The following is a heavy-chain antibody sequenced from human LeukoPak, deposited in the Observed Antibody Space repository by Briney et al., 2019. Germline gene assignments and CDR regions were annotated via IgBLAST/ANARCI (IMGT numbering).Heavy chain of an antibody. CDR3: ASLGYCSSTSCTNTGFDY. CDR1: GGSISSYY. D-gene: IGHD2-2*01. V-gene: IGHV4-34*01. Sequence: SETLSLTCTVSGGSISSYYWSWIRQPPGKGLEWIGEINHSGSTNYNPSLKSRVTISVDTSKNQFSLKLSSVTAADTAVYYCASLGYCSSTSCTNTGFDYWGQGTLVTVSS. J-gene: IGHJ4*02. CDR2: INHSGST.